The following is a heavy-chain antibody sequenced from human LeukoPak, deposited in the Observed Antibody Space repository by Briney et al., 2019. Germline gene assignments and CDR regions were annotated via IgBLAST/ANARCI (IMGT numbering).Heavy chain of an antibody. CDR2: INHSGST. J-gene: IGHJ6*02. CDR1: GGSFSGYY. CDR3: ARLNGDYVAGYYYYYGLDV. Sequence: SETLSLTCAVYGGSFSGYYWSWIRQPPGKGLEWIGEINHSGSTNYNPSLKSRVTISVDTSKNQFSLKLSSVTAADTAVYYCARLNGDYVAGYYYYYGLDVWSQGTTVTVSS. D-gene: IGHD4-17*01. V-gene: IGHV4-34*01.